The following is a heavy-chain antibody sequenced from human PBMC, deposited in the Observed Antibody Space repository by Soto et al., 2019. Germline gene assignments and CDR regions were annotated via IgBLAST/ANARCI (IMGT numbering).Heavy chain of an antibody. D-gene: IGHD5-12*01. CDR1: GGSISSSSYY. V-gene: IGHV4-39*01. Sequence: QLQLQESGPGLVKPSETLSLTCTVSGGSISSSSYYWGWIRQPPGKGLEWIGSIYYSGSTYYNPSLKSRVTISVDTSKNQFSLKLSSVTAADTAVYYCARHYSGYVKKSSFDPWGQGTLVTVSS. CDR3: ARHYSGYVKKSSFDP. CDR2: IYYSGST. J-gene: IGHJ5*02.